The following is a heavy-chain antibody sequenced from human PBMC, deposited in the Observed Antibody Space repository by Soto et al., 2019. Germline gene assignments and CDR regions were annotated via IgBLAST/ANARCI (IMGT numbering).Heavy chain of an antibody. CDR3: ASLAIAAAGSDNWFAP. Sequence: GGSLRLSCAASGFTFSSYSMNWVRQAPGKGLEWVSSISSSSSYIYYADSVKGRFTISRDNAKNSLYLQMNSLRAEDTAVYYCASLAIAAAGSDNWFAPWGQGTLVTVSS. CDR2: ISSSSSYI. D-gene: IGHD6-13*01. V-gene: IGHV3-21*01. CDR1: GFTFSSYS. J-gene: IGHJ5*02.